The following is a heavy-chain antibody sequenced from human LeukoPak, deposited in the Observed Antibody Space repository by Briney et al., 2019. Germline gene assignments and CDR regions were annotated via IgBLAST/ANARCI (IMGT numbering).Heavy chain of an antibody. CDR1: GLTLSRDW. V-gene: IGHV3-74*03. Sequence: GGPRRLSCAASGLTLSRDWMHWVRQAPEKGLVWVSRISDDGSITTYADSVQGRFTISRDNAKSTVFLQMNSLRVEDTAVYFCVRRYYEYNVYDRHFDFWGQGILVTVSS. CDR3: VRRYYEYNVYDRHFDF. J-gene: IGHJ4*02. D-gene: IGHD5/OR15-5a*01. CDR2: ISDDGSIT.